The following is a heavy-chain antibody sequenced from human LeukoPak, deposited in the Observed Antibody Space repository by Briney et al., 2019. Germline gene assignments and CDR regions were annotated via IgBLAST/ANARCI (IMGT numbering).Heavy chain of an antibody. CDR3: ASGYDSSAYQPFIDS. V-gene: IGHV4-39*01. D-gene: IGHD3-22*01. J-gene: IGHJ4*02. CDR1: GGSISSSSFY. Sequence: SETLSLTCTDPGGSISSSSFYRGWIRQPPGKGLEWIVSIYYSGSTYYNPSLKSRVTISVETSKNQLSLKLRSVTAADTAVYYCASGYDSSAYQPFIDSRGQGTLVTVSS. CDR2: IYYSGST.